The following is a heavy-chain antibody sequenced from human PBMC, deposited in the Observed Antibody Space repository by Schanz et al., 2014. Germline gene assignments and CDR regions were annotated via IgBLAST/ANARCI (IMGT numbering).Heavy chain of an antibody. CDR1: RSTFSSYT. V-gene: IGHV1-46*01. CDR3: ATMWGYCAATACQILEVLDV. CDR2: INLSGGST. J-gene: IGHJ3*01. D-gene: IGHD2-8*02. Sequence: QVQLVQSGAEVKKPGSSVTVSCKASRSTFSSYTISWLRQARGQGLEWVGIINLSGGSTNNAQKFQGRLTMTRDTSTSTVCMELSSLRSDDTAMYYCATMWGYCAATACQILEVLDVWGQGTMVTVSS.